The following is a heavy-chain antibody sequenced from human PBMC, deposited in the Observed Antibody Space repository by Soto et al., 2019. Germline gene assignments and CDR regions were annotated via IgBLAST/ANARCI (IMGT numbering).Heavy chain of an antibody. CDR1: GGTISSWY. J-gene: IGHJ4*02. D-gene: IGHD1-26*01. Sequence: PSETLSLTCTVSGGTISSWYWSWIRQPPGKGLEWIGYIYYSGSTNCNPSPKSRVTISVDTSKNQSSLKLSSVTAADTAVYYCARRYGSAIDYWGQGTLVTVSS. CDR3: ARRYGSAIDY. CDR2: IYYSGST. V-gene: IGHV4-59*08.